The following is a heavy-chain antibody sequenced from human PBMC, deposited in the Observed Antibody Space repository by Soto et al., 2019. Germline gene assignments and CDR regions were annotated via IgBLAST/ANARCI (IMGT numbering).Heavy chain of an antibody. CDR2: ISASGSTT. V-gene: IGHV3-23*01. CDR3: VKDASRYDDWSGRDQYYFDS. CDR1: GFTFINYA. Sequence: EVQLLEAGGDLVQPGGSLRLSCAASGFTFINYAMTWVRQAPGKGLEWVSAISASGSTTHYADSVKGRFTVSRDSSKNTLYLQMISLRPEDTAKYYCVKDASRYDDWSGRDQYYFDSWGQGILVTVAS. D-gene: IGHD3-3*01. J-gene: IGHJ4*02.